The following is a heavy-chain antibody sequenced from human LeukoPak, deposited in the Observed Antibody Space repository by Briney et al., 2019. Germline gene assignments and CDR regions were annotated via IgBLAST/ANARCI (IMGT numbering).Heavy chain of an antibody. CDR1: GGSMSDSIA. CDR2: IHDDGRT. CDR3: AKVLTAAGLDL. Sequence: SETLSLTCSVSGGSMSDSIAWGWVRQPPGKGLEWLANIHDDGRTAPNPSLRSRLTISQDRSKNQFSLKVSSVTAADTAFYYCAKVLTAAGLDLWGQGILVTVSS. V-gene: IGHV4/OR15-8*01. J-gene: IGHJ5*02. D-gene: IGHD6-25*01.